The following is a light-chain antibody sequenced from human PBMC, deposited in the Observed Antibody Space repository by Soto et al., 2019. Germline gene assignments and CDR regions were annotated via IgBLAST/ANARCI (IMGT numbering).Light chain of an antibody. CDR2: GAS. V-gene: IGKV3D-15*01. CDR1: QSVSSN. Sequence: EIVLTQSPATLSVSPGERATPSCRASQSVSSNLAWYQQRPGQAPSLLIYGASTRATGIPARFSGSGSGTEFTLTISSLQSEDFTVYYCQQYNNWPAITFGQGTRLAIK. CDR3: QQYNNWPAIT. J-gene: IGKJ5*01.